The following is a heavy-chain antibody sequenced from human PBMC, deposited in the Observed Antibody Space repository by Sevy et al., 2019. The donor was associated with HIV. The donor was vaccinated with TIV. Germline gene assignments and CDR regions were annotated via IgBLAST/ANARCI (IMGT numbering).Heavy chain of an antibody. V-gene: IGHV3-23*01. CDR2: ISGSGGST. D-gene: IGHD3-10*01. CDR1: GFTFSSYA. Sequence: GGSLRLSCAASGFTFSSYAMSWVRQAPGKGLEWVSAISGSGGSTYYADSVKGRFTISRDNSKNTLYLQMNSLRAEDTAVYYCAKTPHWSVRGLITYWGQGTLVTVSS. CDR3: AKTPHWSVRGLITY. J-gene: IGHJ4*02.